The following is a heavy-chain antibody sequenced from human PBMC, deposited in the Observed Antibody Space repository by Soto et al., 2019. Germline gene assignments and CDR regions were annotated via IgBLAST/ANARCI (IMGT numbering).Heavy chain of an antibody. CDR3: GEGGSYCGGADGGA. CDR2: ISGSGTIT. Sequence: GGSLRLSCAASGFPFSSRAMSWVRQAPGKGLEWVSAISGSGTITYYADSVKGRFTISRDTSKNTLYLQMNSLRADDTAVYYWGEGGSYCGGADGGAGGRGTLVTVPS. CDR1: GFPFSSRA. V-gene: IGHV3-23*01. J-gene: IGHJ4*02. D-gene: IGHD3-10*01.